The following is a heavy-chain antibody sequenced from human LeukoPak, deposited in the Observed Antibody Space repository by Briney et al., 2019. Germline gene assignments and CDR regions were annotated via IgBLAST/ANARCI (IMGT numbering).Heavy chain of an antibody. CDR2: INHSGST. D-gene: IGHD3-22*01. CDR1: GGSFSGYY. CDR3: ARGSGDYYDSSGYYTY. V-gene: IGHV4-34*01. J-gene: IGHJ4*02. Sequence: SETLSLTCAVYGGSFSGYYWSWIRQPPGKGLEWIGEINHSGSTNYNPSLKSRVTISVDTSKNQFSLKLSSVTAADTAVYYCARGSGDYYDSSGYYTYWDQGTLVTVSS.